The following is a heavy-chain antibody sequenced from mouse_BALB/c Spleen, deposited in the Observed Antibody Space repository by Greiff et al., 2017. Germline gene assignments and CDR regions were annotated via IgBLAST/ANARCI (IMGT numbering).Heavy chain of an antibody. CDR3: ASPFYDGYWYFDV. D-gene: IGHD2-3*01. CDR1: GFTFSSYT. Sequence: DVLLVESGGGLVQPGGSLKLSCAASGFTFSSYTMSWVRQTPEKRLEWVAYISNGGGSTYYPDTVKGRFTISRDNAKNTLYLQMSSLTSEDTAMYYCASPFYDGYWYFDVWGAGTTVTVSS. V-gene: IGHV5-12-2*01. J-gene: IGHJ1*01. CDR2: ISNGGGST.